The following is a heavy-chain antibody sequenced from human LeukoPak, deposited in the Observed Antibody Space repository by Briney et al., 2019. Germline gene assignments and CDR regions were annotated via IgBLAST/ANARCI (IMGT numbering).Heavy chain of an antibody. J-gene: IGHJ4*02. CDR2: IYPGDSDT. V-gene: IGHV5-51*01. D-gene: IGHD6-19*01. Sequence: GESLKISCKGSEDSFTNYWIGWVRQMPGKGLECMGIIYPGDSDTRYSPSFQGQVTISADKSISTAYLQWSSLKASDTAMYYCARHGGYSSGWVDYWGQGTLVTVSS. CDR1: EDSFTNYW. CDR3: ARHGGYSSGWVDY.